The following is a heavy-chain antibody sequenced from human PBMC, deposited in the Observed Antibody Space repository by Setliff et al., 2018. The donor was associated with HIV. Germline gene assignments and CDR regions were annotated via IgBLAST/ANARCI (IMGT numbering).Heavy chain of an antibody. D-gene: IGHD6-19*01. CDR2: ISGRSSDP. CDR3: AKGSYRSGRYDNYLDY. J-gene: IGHJ4*02. Sequence: SLRLSCAASGFTLSIYEMNGVRQGPGRGLEWVSYISGRSSDPNYADSVKGRFIISRDNAKNTVYLQMNSLRVEDTAVYYCAKGSYRSGRYDNYLDYWGQGALVTVSS. V-gene: IGHV3-48*03. CDR1: GFTLSIYE.